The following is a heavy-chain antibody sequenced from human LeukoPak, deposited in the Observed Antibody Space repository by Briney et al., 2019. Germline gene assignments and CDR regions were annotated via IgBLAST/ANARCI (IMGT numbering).Heavy chain of an antibody. CDR2: ISYDGSNK. Sequence: GRSLRLSCAASGFTFSSYAMHWVRQAPGKGLEWVAVISYDGSNKYYADSVKGRFTISRDNSKNTLYLQMNSLRAEDTAVYYCARQLELLRFVFDYWGQGTLVTVSS. V-gene: IGHV3-30*01. D-gene: IGHD1-7*01. CDR1: GFTFSSYA. CDR3: ARQLELLRFVFDY. J-gene: IGHJ4*02.